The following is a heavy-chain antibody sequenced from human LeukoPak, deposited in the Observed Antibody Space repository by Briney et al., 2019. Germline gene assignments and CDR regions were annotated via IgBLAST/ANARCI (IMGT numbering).Heavy chain of an antibody. Sequence: GGSLRLSCAASGFTFDDYGMSWVRQAPGKGLEWVSGINWNGGSTGYADSVKGRFTISRDNAKNSMYLQMNSLRAEDTAVYYCARDPEDYYDSSAYYDGFDMWGQGTMVTVS. CDR2: INWNGGST. D-gene: IGHD3-22*01. V-gene: IGHV3-20*04. J-gene: IGHJ3*02. CDR3: ARDPEDYYDSSAYYDGFDM. CDR1: GFTFDDYG.